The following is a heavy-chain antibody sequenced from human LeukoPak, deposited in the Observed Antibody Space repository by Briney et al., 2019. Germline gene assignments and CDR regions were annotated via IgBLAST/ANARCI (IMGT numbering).Heavy chain of an antibody. CDR1: GGSFSGYY. J-gene: IGHJ4*02. Sequence: SETLSLTCAVYGGSFSGYYWSWIRQPPGKGLEWIGEINHSGSTNYNPSLKSRVTIPVDTSKNQFSLKLSSVTAAGTAVYYCARGGYCSGGSCYADLDYWGQGTLVTVSS. D-gene: IGHD2-15*01. CDR3: ARGGYCSGGSCYADLDY. CDR2: INHSGST. V-gene: IGHV4-34*01.